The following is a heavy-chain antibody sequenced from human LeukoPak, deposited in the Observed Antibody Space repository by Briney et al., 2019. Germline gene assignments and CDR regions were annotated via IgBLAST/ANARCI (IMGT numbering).Heavy chain of an antibody. CDR2: ISSSGSTI. CDR3: AKARLPNTFDY. Sequence: PGGSLRLSCAASGFTFSDYYMSWIRQAPGKGLEWVSYISSSGSTINYADSVKGRFTISRDNAKNSLYLQMNSLRAEDTAVYYCAKARLPNTFDYWGQGTLVTASS. J-gene: IGHJ4*02. CDR1: GFTFSDYY. V-gene: IGHV3-11*01. D-gene: IGHD5-12*01.